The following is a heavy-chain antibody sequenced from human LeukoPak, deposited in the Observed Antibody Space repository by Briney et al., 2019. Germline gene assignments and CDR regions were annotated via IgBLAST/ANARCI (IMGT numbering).Heavy chain of an antibody. V-gene: IGHV4-39*01. Sequence: SETLSLTCTVSGGSISSSSYYWGWIRQPPGRGLEWIVSIYYSGSTYYNPSLKRRVNISVDTSKNQFSLKLTSVAAADTAVYYCARQVVVIAAAGTTYYYYMDVWGKGTTVTVSS. CDR2: IYYSGST. J-gene: IGHJ6*03. CDR3: ARQVVVIAAAGTTYYYYMDV. D-gene: IGHD6-13*01. CDR1: GGSISSSSYY.